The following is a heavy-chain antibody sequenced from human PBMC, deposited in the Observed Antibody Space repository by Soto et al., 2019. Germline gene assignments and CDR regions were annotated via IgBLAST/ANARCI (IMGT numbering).Heavy chain of an antibody. CDR1: GGTFSSYT. Sequence: SVKVSWKASGGTFSSYTISWVRQAPGQGLEWMGRIIPILGIANYAQKFQGRVTITADKSTSTAYMELSSLRSEDTAVYYCARQTTVTTRNWFDPWGQGTLVTVSS. CDR2: IIPILGIA. V-gene: IGHV1-69*02. D-gene: IGHD4-4*01. J-gene: IGHJ5*02. CDR3: ARQTTVTTRNWFDP.